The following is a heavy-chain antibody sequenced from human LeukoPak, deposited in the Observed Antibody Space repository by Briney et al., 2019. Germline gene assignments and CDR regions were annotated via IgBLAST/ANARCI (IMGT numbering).Heavy chain of an antibody. CDR3: AREAAKPSPGGSYLNY. J-gene: IGHJ4*02. CDR2: INPNSGGT. Sequence: AASVKVSCKASGYTFTGYYMHWVRQAPGQGLEWMGWINPNSGGTNYAQKFQGRVTMTRDTSISTAYMELSRLRSDDTAVYYCAREAAKPSPGGSYLNYWGQGTLVTVSS. CDR1: GYTFTGYY. V-gene: IGHV1-2*02. D-gene: IGHD3-16*01.